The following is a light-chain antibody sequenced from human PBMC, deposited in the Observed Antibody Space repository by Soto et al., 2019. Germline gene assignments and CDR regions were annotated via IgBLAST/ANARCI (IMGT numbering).Light chain of an antibody. CDR3: QQYFEWPPMT. CDR1: QSITTS. Sequence: DIQLTQSPSSLSASVGDRLTITCRASQSITTSLNWYQQTPGKAPKVLIFGASNLQSGVPSRFSGSGSGTDFTLTITSLQPEDFAIYYCQQYFEWPPMTFGQGTKVEI. J-gene: IGKJ1*01. V-gene: IGKV1-39*01. CDR2: GAS.